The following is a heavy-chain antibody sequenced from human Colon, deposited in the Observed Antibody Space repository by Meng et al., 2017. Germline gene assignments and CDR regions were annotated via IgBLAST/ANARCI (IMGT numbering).Heavy chain of an antibody. CDR2: INTDGSST. Sequence: GGSLRLSCAASGFTFNRYWIHWVRQTPGKGPVWVSRINTDGSSTAYADSVKGRFTISRDNAKDTLYLHMNSLRAEDTAIYYCVRGIGVTVAGSMDYWGQGTLVTVSS. CDR1: GFTFNRYW. D-gene: IGHD6-19*01. J-gene: IGHJ4*02. CDR3: VRGIGVTVAGSMDY. V-gene: IGHV3-74*01.